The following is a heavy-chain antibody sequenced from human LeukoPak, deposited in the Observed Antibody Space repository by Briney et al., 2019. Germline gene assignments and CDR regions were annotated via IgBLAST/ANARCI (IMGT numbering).Heavy chain of an antibody. J-gene: IGHJ4*02. CDR2: IYHSGST. Sequence: SETLSLTCTVSGYSISSGYYWGWIRQPPGKGLEWIGSIYHSGSTYYNPSLKSRVTISVDTSKNQFSLKLSSVTAADTAVYYCARGRGYYGSGSYYNKYYFDYWGQGTLVTVSS. D-gene: IGHD3-10*01. CDR3: ARGRGYYGSGSYYNKYYFDY. V-gene: IGHV4-38-2*02. CDR1: GYSISSGYY.